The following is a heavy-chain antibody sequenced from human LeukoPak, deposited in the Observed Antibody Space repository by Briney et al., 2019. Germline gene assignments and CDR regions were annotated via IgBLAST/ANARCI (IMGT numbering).Heavy chain of an antibody. D-gene: IGHD3-10*01. CDR2: IGSSSSYI. J-gene: IGHJ6*03. CDR1: GFTFSSYS. Sequence: PGGSLRLSCAASGFTFSSYSMNWVRQAPGKGLEWVSSIGSSSSYIYYADSVKGRFTISRDNAKNSLYLQMNSLRAEDTAVYYCARDFYGSEYYYYYYMDVWGKGTTVTISS. V-gene: IGHV3-21*01. CDR3: ARDFYGSEYYYYYYMDV.